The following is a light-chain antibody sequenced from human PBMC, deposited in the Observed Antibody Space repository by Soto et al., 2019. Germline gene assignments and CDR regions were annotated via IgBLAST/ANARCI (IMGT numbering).Light chain of an antibody. CDR1: QGISSY. CDR3: QKYNSAPLT. CDR2: AAS. J-gene: IGKJ4*01. Sequence: IPVTQSPSSLSASPGDRVTITCRASQGISSYLAWYQQKPGKAPKLLIYAASTLQAGVPSRFSGSGSGTDFTLTISSLQPEDVAAYYCQKYNSAPLTFGGGTKVDIK. V-gene: IGKV1-27*01.